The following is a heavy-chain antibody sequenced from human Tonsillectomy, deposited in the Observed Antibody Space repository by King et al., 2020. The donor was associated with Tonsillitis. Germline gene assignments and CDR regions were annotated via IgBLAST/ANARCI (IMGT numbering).Heavy chain of an antibody. Sequence: VQLVESGGGLVQPGGSLRLSCAASGFTFSSYAMSWVRQAPGKGLEWVSAISGSGGSTYYADSVKGRFTISRDNSKNTLYLQMNSLRAEDTAVYYCAKVGAVVGTFYYYMDVWGKGTTVTVSS. CDR3: AKVGAVVGTFYYYMDV. D-gene: IGHD6-19*01. CDR1: GFTFSSYA. V-gene: IGHV3-23*04. J-gene: IGHJ6*03. CDR2: ISGSGGST.